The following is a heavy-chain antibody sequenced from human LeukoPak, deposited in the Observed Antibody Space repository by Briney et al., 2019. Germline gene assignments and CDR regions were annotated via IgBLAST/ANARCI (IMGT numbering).Heavy chain of an antibody. Sequence: SVKVSCKASGFTFTSSAMQWVRQARGQRLEWIGWIVVGSGNTNYAQKFQERVTITRDMSTSTAYMELSSLRSEDTAVYYCAAVTPYDYVWGSYRNHLDYWGQGTLVTVSS. CDR2: IVVGSGNT. CDR1: GFTFTSSA. J-gene: IGHJ4*02. D-gene: IGHD3-16*02. V-gene: IGHV1-58*02. CDR3: AAVTPYDYVWGSYRNHLDY.